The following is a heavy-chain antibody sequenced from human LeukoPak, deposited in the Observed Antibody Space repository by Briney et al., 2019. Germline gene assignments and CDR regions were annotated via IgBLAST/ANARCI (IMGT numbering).Heavy chain of an antibody. CDR1: GYTLTELS. CDR3: ATSPFSYDILTGSVAEYFHH. Sequence: GASVKVSCKVSGYTLTELSMHWVRQAPGKGLEWMGGFDPEDGETIYAQKFQGRVTMTEDTSTDTAYMELSSLRSEDTAVYYCATSPFSYDILTGSVAEYFHHWGQGTLVTVSS. V-gene: IGHV1-24*01. J-gene: IGHJ1*01. D-gene: IGHD3-9*01. CDR2: FDPEDGET.